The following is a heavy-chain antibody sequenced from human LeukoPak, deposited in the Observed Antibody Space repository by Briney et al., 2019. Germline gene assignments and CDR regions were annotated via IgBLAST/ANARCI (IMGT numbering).Heavy chain of an antibody. J-gene: IGHJ3*02. V-gene: IGHV4-34*01. CDR1: GGSFSGYY. CDR2: INHSGST. CDR3: ARGGEISPHPYSSGWYDAFDI. D-gene: IGHD6-19*01. Sequence: PSETLSLTCAVYGGSFSGYYWSWLRQPPGKGLEWIGEINHSGSTNYNPSLKSRVTISVDTSKNQFSLKLSSVTAADTAVYYCARGGEISPHPYSSGWYDAFDIWGEGTMVTVSS.